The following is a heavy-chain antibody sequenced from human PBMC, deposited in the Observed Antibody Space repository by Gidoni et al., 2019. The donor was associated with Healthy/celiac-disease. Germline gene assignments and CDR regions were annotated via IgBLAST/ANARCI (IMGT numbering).Heavy chain of an antibody. J-gene: IGHJ4*02. V-gene: IGHV2-5*02. CDR2: IYWDDDK. D-gene: IGHD2-2*01. CDR1: GFSLSTSGVG. CDR3: AHVYCSSTSCYDYVDY. Sequence: QITLKESGPTLVKPTQTLTLTCTFSGFSLSTSGVGVGWIRQPPGKALEWLALIYWDDDKRYSPSLKSRLTITKSTSKNQVVLTMTNMDPVDTATYSCAHVYCSSTSCYDYVDYWGQGTLVTVSS.